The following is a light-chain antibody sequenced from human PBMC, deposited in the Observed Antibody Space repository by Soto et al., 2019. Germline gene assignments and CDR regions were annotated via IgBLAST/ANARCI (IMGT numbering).Light chain of an antibody. Sequence: QLTQSPSSQSASVGDRVTITCRASQGISSYLAWYQQKPGKAPKLLIYAASTLQSGVPSRFSGSGSGTDFTLTISRLEPEDFAVYYCQQYGHSPRTFGQGTKVDIK. J-gene: IGKJ1*01. V-gene: IGKV1-9*01. CDR2: AAS. CDR3: QQYGHSPRT. CDR1: QGISSY.